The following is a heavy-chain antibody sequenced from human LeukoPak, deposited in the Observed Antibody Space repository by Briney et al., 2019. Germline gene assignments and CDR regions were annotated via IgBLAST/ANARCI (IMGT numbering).Heavy chain of an antibody. CDR2: IYYSGSA. Sequence: PSQTLSLTCTVSGGPISSGGYYWSWIRQHPGKGLEWIGYIYYSGSAYYNPSLKSRVTISIDTSKNQFSLKLSSVTAADTAVYYCARVPLAYCGGDCYTNAFDIWGQGTMVTVSS. CDR1: GGPISSGGYY. CDR3: ARVPLAYCGGDCYTNAFDI. J-gene: IGHJ3*02. V-gene: IGHV4-31*03. D-gene: IGHD2-21*02.